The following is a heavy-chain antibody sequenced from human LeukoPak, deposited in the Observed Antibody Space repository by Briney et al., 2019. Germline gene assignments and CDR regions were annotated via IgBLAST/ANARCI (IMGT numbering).Heavy chain of an antibody. Sequence: GGSLRLSCAASGFTFNNYAMTWVRQAPGKGLEWVSVINGGGSSYYADSVKRRFTVSRDNSKNTLYLQMNSLRDEDTAVYYCAKGQGYNYGDSIDYWGQGTLVTVSS. CDR2: INGGGSS. CDR3: AKGQGYNYGDSIDY. D-gene: IGHD5-18*01. J-gene: IGHJ4*02. CDR1: GFTFNNYA. V-gene: IGHV3-23*01.